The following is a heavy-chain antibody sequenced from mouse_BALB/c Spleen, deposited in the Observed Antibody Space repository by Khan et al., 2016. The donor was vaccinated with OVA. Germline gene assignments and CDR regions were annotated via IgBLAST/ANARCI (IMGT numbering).Heavy chain of an antibody. J-gene: IGHJ2*01. Sequence: EVQLQESGPGLVKPSQSLSLTCTVTGYSITSGYGWNWIRQFPGNKLEWMGYLSYSGSTNYNPSLKSRIPITRDTSKNQFFLQLNSVTTEDTATYYCARTARIKYWGQGTTLTVSS. D-gene: IGHD1-2*01. CDR2: LSYSGST. CDR3: ARTARIKY. V-gene: IGHV3-2*02. CDR1: GYSITSGYG.